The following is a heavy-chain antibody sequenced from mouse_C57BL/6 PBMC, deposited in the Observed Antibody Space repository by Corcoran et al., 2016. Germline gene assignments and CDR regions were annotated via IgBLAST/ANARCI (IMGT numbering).Heavy chain of an antibody. CDR2: IYPGDGDT. V-gene: IGHV1-80*01. Sequence: QVQLQQSGAELVKPGASVKISCKASGYAFSSYWMNWVKQRPGRGLEWIGQIYPGDGDTNYNGTFKGKATLTADKSSSTAYMQLSSLTSEDSAVYFCARGRYYGSYWYFDVWGTGTTVTVSS. J-gene: IGHJ1*03. CDR1: GYAFSSYW. CDR3: ARGRYYGSYWYFDV. D-gene: IGHD1-1*01.